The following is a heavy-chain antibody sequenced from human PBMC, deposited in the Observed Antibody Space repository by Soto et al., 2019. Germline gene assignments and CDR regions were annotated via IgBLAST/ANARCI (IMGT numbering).Heavy chain of an antibody. D-gene: IGHD2-8*01. J-gene: IGHJ6*02. V-gene: IGHV1-2*04. Sequence: ASVNVSFKASGYSFTDYHIHWVRQAPGQGLEWLGRINPKSGGTSTAQKFQGWVTMTTXXXXXXAXMXLXXXTSDXTAIYYCARGDSTDCSNGVCSFFYNHGMDVWG. CDR1: GYSFTDYH. CDR3: ARGDSTDCSNGVCSFFYNHGMDV. CDR2: INPKSGGT.